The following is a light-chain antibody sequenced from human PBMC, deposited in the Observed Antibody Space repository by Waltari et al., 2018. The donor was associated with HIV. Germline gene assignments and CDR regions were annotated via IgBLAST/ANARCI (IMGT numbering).Light chain of an antibody. CDR1: QTISTY. CDR2: PAS. CDR3: QQSYSVPYT. Sequence: DIQMTQSPSSLSASVVDTVTITSRASQTISTYLNWYQQRPGKVPKLLIYPASNLETGVPSRFRGSRSGTDFTLTISSLQAEDFTTYYCQQSYSVPYTFGQGTKLEIK. J-gene: IGKJ2*01. V-gene: IGKV1-39*01.